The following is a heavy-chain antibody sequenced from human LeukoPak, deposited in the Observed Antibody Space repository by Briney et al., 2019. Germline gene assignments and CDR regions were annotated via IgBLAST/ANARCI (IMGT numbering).Heavy chain of an antibody. V-gene: IGHV3-66*04. CDR1: GFTVSSNY. D-gene: IGHD6-13*01. CDR3: ARHRVLSSSSKYSSSPGSGHYFDY. J-gene: IGHJ4*02. Sequence: GGSLRLSCAASGFTVSSNYMSWVRQAPGKGLECVSVVYSGGSTYYADSVKGRFTISRDNSKNTLYLQMNSLRAEDTAVYYCARHRVLSSSSKYSSSPGSGHYFDYWGQGTLVTVSS. CDR2: VYSGGST.